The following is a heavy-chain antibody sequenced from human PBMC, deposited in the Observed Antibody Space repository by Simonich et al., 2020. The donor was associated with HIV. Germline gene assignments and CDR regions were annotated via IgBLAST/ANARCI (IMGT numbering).Heavy chain of an antibody. D-gene: IGHD2-2*01. V-gene: IGHV3-21*01. CDR3: ARDGRKGSSTSCSDY. CDR1: GFTFSSYS. CDR2: ISNSSSYI. Sequence: EVQLVESGGGLVKPGGSLRLSCAASGFTFSSYSMNWVRQAPGKGLEWVSSISNSSSYIYYEDSVKGRFTISRDNAKNSLYLQMNSLRAEDTAVYYCARDGRKGSSTSCSDYWGQGTLVTVSS. J-gene: IGHJ4*02.